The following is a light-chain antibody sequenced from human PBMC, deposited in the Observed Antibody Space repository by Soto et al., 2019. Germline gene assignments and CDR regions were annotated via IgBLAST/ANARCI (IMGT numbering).Light chain of an antibody. CDR2: GAS. J-gene: IGKJ5*01. CDR1: QGFXSSY. CDR3: QQYGSATST. Sequence: VLTQSPASLCLSPGDRATLSCRASQGFXSSYLAWYQQKPGQAPRLRXAGASNMATGSPDRLSGSGSATDLALTISRLEPEDFAVYYCQQYGSATSTFGQGTRLEIK. V-gene: IGKV3-20*01.